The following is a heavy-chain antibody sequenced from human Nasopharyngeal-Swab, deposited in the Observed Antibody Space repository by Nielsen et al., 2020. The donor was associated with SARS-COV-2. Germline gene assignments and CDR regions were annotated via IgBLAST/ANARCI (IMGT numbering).Heavy chain of an antibody. CDR3: ARAQGYSSSWYVSYYFDY. Sequence: SVKVSCKASGGTFSSYAISWVRQAPGQGLEWMGGIIPIFGTANYAQKFQGRVTITADESTSTAYMELSSLRSEDTAVYYCARAQGYSSSWYVSYYFDYWGQGTLVTVSS. CDR1: GGTFSSYA. D-gene: IGHD6-13*01. V-gene: IGHV1-69*13. CDR2: IIPIFGTA. J-gene: IGHJ4*02.